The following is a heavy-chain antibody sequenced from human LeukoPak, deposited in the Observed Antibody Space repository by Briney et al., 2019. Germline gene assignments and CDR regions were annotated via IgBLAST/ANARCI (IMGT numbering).Heavy chain of an antibody. J-gene: IGHJ4*02. V-gene: IGHV3-33*08. Sequence: GGSLRLSCAASGFTVSVNYMSWVRQAPGKGPEWVALIWYDGSNKYYGDSVKGRFTISRDNSKNTVYLQMNSLRAEDTGVYYCARDRLQAVTDDDYFDYWGQGTLVTVSS. CDR2: IWYDGSNK. CDR3: ARDRLQAVTDDDYFDY. CDR1: GFTVSVNY. D-gene: IGHD4-23*01.